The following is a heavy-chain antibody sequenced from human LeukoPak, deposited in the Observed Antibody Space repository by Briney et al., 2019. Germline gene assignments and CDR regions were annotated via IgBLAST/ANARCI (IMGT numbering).Heavy chain of an antibody. CDR1: GGSISSSSYY. J-gene: IGHJ5*02. CDR3: ARLEWELRWFDP. Sequence: SETLSLTCTVSGGSISSSSYYWGWIRQPPGKGLEWIGSIYYSGSTYYNPSLKSRVTISVDTSKNQFSLKLSSVTAADTAVYYCARLEWELRWFDPWGQGTLVTLSS. CDR2: IYYSGST. D-gene: IGHD1-26*01. V-gene: IGHV4-39*01.